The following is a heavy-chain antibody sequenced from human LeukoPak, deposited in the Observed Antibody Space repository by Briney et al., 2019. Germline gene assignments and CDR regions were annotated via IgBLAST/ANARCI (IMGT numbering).Heavy chain of an antibody. Sequence: ASVKVSCKASGYTFTGYLIHWVRQAPGQGLEYMGWINPKSGGTEFAQRFQGRVTMTRNTSISTAYMELSSLRSEDTAVYYCARDPSSSSSGHWGQGTLVTVSS. CDR3: ARDPSSSSSGH. CDR1: GYTFTGYL. V-gene: IGHV1-2*02. J-gene: IGHJ4*02. CDR2: INPKSGGT. D-gene: IGHD6-6*01.